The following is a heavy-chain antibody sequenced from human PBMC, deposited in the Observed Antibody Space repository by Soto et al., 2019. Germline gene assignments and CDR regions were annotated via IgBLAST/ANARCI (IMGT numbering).Heavy chain of an antibody. CDR1: GGCFNGYY. J-gene: IGHJ5*02. CDR3: ATRITVFGLLIPPFDP. CDR2: INHTGGT. D-gene: IGHD3-3*01. V-gene: IGHV4-34*01. Sequence: PXGTLSLTCAVYGGCFNGYYWNWIRQPPGKGLEWIGEINHTGGTHYNPSLKSRVTMSVDTSKNQFSLRLSSVTAADTAIYYCATRITVFGLLIPPFDPWGQGTQVTVSS.